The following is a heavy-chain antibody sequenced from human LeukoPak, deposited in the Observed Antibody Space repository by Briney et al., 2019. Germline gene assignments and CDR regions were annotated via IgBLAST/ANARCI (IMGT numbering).Heavy chain of an antibody. Sequence: GGSLRLSCAASGFTFDDYAMHWVRQAPGKGLEWVSGISWNSGSIGYADSVKGRFTISRDNAKNSLYLQMNSLRAEDTALYYCAKDTVDSSSSGYYYMDVWGKGTTVTASS. J-gene: IGHJ6*03. CDR3: AKDTVDSSSSGYYYMDV. D-gene: IGHD6-6*01. CDR2: ISWNSGSI. CDR1: GFTFDDYA. V-gene: IGHV3-9*01.